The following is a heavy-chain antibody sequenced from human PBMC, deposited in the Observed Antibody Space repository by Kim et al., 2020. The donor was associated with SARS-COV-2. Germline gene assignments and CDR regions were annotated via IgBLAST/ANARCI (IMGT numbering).Heavy chain of an antibody. V-gene: IGHV3-21*01. CDR2: ISSSSSYI. Sequence: GGSLRLSCAASGFTFSSYSMNWVRQAPGKGLEWVSSISSSSSYIYYADSVKGRFTISRDNAKNSLYLQMNSLRAEDTAVYYCARDGVGNESPVDIVVVPAARTGGYYYGMDVWGQGTTVTVSS. CDR1: GFTFSSYS. D-gene: IGHD2-2*01. CDR3: ARDGVGNESPVDIVVVPAARTGGYYYGMDV. J-gene: IGHJ6*02.